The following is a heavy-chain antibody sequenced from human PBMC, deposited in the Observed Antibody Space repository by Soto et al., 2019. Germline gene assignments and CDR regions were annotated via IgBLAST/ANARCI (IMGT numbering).Heavy chain of an antibody. CDR1: GGSISSGDYY. D-gene: IGHD3-22*01. V-gene: IGHV4-30-4*01. J-gene: IGHJ4*02. Sequence: QVQLQESGPGLVKPSQTLSLTCTVSGGSISSGDYYWSWIRQPPGKGLEWLGYIYYSGSTYYNPSLESRVTRSVDTSKNQFSLKLSSVTAADTAVYYCARLRYDSSGQYSFDYWGQGTLVTVSS. CDR3: ARLRYDSSGQYSFDY. CDR2: IYYSGST.